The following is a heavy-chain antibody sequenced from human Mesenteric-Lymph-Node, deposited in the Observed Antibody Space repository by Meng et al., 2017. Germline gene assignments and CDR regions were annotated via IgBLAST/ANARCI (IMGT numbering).Heavy chain of an antibody. CDR1: GYHFTRYT. D-gene: IGHD2-21*01. Sequence: VQRVQSGSELKKSGASVKGSCKASGYHFTRYTMHWVRQAPGQGLEWMGWINTYTGNPTYAQGFTGRFVFSLDTSVTTAYLQISSLKAEDTAVYYCGRDIPGGEADYWGQGTLVTVSS. CDR3: GRDIPGGEADY. J-gene: IGHJ4*02. CDR2: INTYTGNP. V-gene: IGHV7-4-1*02.